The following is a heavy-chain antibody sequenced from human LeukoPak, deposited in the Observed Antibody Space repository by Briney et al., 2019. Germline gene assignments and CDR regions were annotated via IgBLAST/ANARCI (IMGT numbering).Heavy chain of an antibody. Sequence: SETLSLTCTVSGGSIGESSYYWGWIRQSPGKGLEWIGSISNSGSTHYNPSLKSRVNISIDTSKNQFSLKLNSVTAADTAVFYCAKDRGYGSGTFSRNNWFDPWGQGTLVIVSP. J-gene: IGHJ5*02. CDR2: ISNSGST. CDR3: AKDRGYGSGTFSRNNWFDP. D-gene: IGHD3-10*01. CDR1: GGSIGESSYY. V-gene: IGHV4-39*07.